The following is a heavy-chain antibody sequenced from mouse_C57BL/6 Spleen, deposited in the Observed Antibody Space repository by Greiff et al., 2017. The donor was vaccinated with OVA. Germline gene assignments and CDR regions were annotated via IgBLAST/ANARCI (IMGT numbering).Heavy chain of an antibody. CDR3: TKDGRDY. CDR1: GYTFTDYE. Sequence: VQLQESGAELVRPGASVTLSCKASGYTFTDYEMHWVKQTPVHGLEWIGAIDPETGGTAYNQKFKGKAILTADKSSSTAYMELRSLTSEDSAVYYCTKDGRDYWGQGTTLTVSS. J-gene: IGHJ2*01. D-gene: IGHD1-1*01. CDR2: IDPETGGT. V-gene: IGHV1-15*01.